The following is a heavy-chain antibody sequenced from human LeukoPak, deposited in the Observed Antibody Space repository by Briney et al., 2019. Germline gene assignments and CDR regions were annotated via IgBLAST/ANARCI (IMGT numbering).Heavy chain of an antibody. CDR1: GFRFDDHV. Sequence: PGGSLRLSCAASGFRFDDHVMHWVRQTPGKGLEWVSSISSSGIHIYYADSLKGRVTISRDNAKNSLDLQMNSLRAEDTALYYCVRDGVEMMTFSSYWFFDLWGRGTLVTV. CDR2: ISSSGIHI. D-gene: IGHD5-24*01. V-gene: IGHV3-21*01. CDR3: VRDGVEMMTFSSYWFFDL. J-gene: IGHJ2*01.